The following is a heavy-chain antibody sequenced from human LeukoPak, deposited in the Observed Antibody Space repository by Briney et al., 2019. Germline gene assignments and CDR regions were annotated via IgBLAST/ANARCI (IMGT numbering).Heavy chain of an antibody. CDR1: GFTFSSYA. CDR2: ISESGGGI. CDR3: AKDLAVAGDY. V-gene: IGHV3-23*01. D-gene: IGHD6-19*01. Sequence: PGGSLRLSCVASGFTFSSYAMSWVRQAPGKGLEWVSAISESGGGIYYADSVKGRFTISRDNSKNTLYLQMNNLRAEDTAVYYCAKDLAVAGDYWGQGTLVTVSS. J-gene: IGHJ4*02.